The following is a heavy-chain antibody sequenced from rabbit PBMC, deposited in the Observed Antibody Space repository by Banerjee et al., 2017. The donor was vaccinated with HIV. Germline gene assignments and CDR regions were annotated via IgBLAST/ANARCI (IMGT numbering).Heavy chain of an antibody. J-gene: IGHJ4*01. CDR1: GIDFSYYG. V-gene: IGHV1S43*01. Sequence: QEQLVESGGGLVTLGGSLKLSCKVSGIDFSYYGISWVRQAPGKGLELIACIYTSSGSTWYASWVNGRFTISRSTSLNTVDLKMTSLTAADTATYFCARAAGYAGYGYATGFDLWGQGTLVTVS. D-gene: IGHD6-1*01. CDR3: ARAAGYAGYGYATGFDL. CDR2: IYTSSGST.